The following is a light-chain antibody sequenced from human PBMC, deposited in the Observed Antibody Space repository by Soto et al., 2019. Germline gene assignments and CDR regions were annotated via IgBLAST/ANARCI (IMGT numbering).Light chain of an antibody. CDR2: GSS. CDR1: QSVSNNY. Sequence: EVVLTQSPGTLSLSPGERATLSCRASQSVSNNYFAWYQQKPGQAPRLLIFGSSDRATGIPDRFSGSGSGTDFTITISRLEPEDFAVYYCQPYGSSPPYTFGQGTKLEI. CDR3: QPYGSSPPYT. V-gene: IGKV3-20*01. J-gene: IGKJ2*01.